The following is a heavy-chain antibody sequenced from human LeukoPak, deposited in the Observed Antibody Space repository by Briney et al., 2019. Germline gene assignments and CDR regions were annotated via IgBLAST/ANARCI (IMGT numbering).Heavy chain of an antibody. CDR3: AKVVAGNIDYYFDY. V-gene: IGHV3-23*01. CDR1: GFTFSSYS. CDR2: ISGTGGST. Sequence: GGSLRLSCAASGFTFSSYSMKWVRQAPGEGLEWVAGISGTGGSTHYADSVKGRFTISRDNSKNTVYLQMRNLRVEHTAVYYCAKVVAGNIDYYFDYWGQGILVAVSS. D-gene: IGHD2/OR15-2a*01. J-gene: IGHJ4*02.